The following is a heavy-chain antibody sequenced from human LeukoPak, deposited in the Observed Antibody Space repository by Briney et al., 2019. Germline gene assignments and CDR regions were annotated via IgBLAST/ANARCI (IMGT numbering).Heavy chain of an antibody. CDR1: GFTFSSYW. CDR2: IKQDGSEK. CDR3: ARLYYDFWSGYYLNDY. V-gene: IGHV3-7*01. Sequence: GGSLRLSCAASGFTFSSYWMSWVRQAPGKGLEWVANIKQDGSEKYYVDSVKGRFTISRDYAKNSLYLQMNSLRAEDTAVYYCARLYYDFWSGYYLNDYWGQGTLVTVSS. J-gene: IGHJ4*02. D-gene: IGHD3-3*01.